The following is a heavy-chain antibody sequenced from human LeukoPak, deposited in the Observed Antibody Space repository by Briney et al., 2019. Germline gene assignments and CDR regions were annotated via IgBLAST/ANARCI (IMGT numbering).Heavy chain of an antibody. CDR2: TYYRSKWYY. Sequence: SQTLSLTCAISGDSVSSNSAAWNSIRQSPSRGLEWLGRTYYRSKWYYDYATSVKGRITINPDTSKNQFSLQLSSVTSEDTAVYYCAQSYSVTLGPESYYYFYVDVWGKGTTITVSS. CDR3: AQSYSVTLGPESYYYFYVDV. V-gene: IGHV6-1*01. J-gene: IGHJ6*03. D-gene: IGHD3-16*01. CDR1: GDSVSSNSAA.